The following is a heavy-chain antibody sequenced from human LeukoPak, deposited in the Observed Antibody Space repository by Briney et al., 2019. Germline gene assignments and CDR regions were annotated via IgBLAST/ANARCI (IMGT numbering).Heavy chain of an antibody. CDR1: GGSISSYY. CDR2: IYTSGST. D-gene: IGHD3-9*01. Sequence: SETLSLTCTVSGGSISSYYWSWIRQPAGKGLEWIGRIYTSGSTSYNPSLKSRVTMSVDTSKNQFSLKLSSVTAADTAVYYCASNPRPYYDILTAYYFDYWGQGTLVTVSS. V-gene: IGHV4-4*07. J-gene: IGHJ4*02. CDR3: ASNPRPYYDILTAYYFDY.